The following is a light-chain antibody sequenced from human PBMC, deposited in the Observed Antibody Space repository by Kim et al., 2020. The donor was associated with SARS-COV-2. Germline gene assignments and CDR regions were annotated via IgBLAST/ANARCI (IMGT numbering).Light chain of an antibody. Sequence: SPGERATLSCRASQNIDTYLAWYQQRPGQAPRLLVYDASNRATGVPDRFSGSGSGTDFTLTISSLEPEDFSLYYCQQRNSWPPAVTFGGGTKVDIK. J-gene: IGKJ4*01. CDR3: QQRNSWPPAVT. V-gene: IGKV3-11*01. CDR1: QNIDTY. CDR2: DAS.